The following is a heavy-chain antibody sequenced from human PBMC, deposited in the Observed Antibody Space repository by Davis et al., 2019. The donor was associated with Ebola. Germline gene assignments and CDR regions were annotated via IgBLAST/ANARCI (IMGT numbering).Heavy chain of an antibody. V-gene: IGHV1-18*01. D-gene: IGHD2-15*01. CDR3: ARPYCYDGSCYPGNNDY. Sequence: ASVTVSCKASGYTFTNYDINWVRQAPGQGLEWMGWISTYNGNTNYAQKLQGRVTMTTDTSPSTAYMELRSLRSDDTAMYYCARPYCYDGSCYPGNNDYWGQGTLVTVSS. CDR1: GYTFTNYD. CDR2: ISTYNGNT. J-gene: IGHJ4*02.